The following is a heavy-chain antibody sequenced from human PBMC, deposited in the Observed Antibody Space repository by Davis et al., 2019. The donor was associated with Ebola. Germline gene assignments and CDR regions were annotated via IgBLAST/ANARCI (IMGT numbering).Heavy chain of an antibody. D-gene: IGHD3-9*01. CDR3: ATSGETGYSFVDY. J-gene: IGHJ4*02. Sequence: PSETLSLTCAVSGGSISSGGYSWSWIRQPPGKGLEWIGYIYHSGSTYYNPSLKSRVTISVDRSKNQFSLKLSSVTAADTAVYYCATSGETGYSFVDYWGQGTLVTVSS. CDR2: IYHSGST. V-gene: IGHV4-30-2*01. CDR1: GGSISSGGYS.